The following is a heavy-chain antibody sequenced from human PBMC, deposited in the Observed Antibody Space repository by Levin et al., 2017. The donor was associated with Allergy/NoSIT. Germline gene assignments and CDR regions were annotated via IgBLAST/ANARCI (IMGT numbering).Heavy chain of an antibody. Sequence: GGSLRLSCAASGFTFSSYSMNWVRQAPGKGLEWVSSISSSSSYIYYADSVKGRFTISRDNAKNSLYLQMNSLRAEDTAVYYCARFGQQYCSGGSCPLDYWGQGTLVTVSS. D-gene: IGHD2-15*01. CDR2: ISSSSSYI. CDR3: ARFGQQYCSGGSCPLDY. V-gene: IGHV3-21*01. CDR1: GFTFSSYS. J-gene: IGHJ4*02.